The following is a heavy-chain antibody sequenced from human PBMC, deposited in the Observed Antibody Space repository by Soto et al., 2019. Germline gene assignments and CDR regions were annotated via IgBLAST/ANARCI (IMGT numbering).Heavy chain of an antibody. CDR2: IYYSGST. CDR1: GGSISSGDYY. Sequence: TSETLSLTCTVSGGSISSGDYYWSWIRQPPGKGLEWIGYIYYSGSTYYNPSLKSRVTISVDTSKNQFSLKLSSVTAADTAVYYCARIVVVAAHFDYWGQGTLVTVSS. D-gene: IGHD2-15*01. J-gene: IGHJ4*02. CDR3: ARIVVVAAHFDY. V-gene: IGHV4-30-4*01.